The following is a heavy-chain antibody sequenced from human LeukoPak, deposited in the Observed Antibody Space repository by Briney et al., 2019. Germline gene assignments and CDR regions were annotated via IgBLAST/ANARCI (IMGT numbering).Heavy chain of an antibody. Sequence: GRSLRLSCAASGFTFSSDGMHWVRQAPGKGLEWVAVISYDGSNKYYADSVKGRFTISRDNSKNTLYLQMNSLRAEDTAVYYCAKGFSSSEIHYYDSSGYYTDWGQGTLVTVSS. CDR3: AKGFSSSEIHYYDSSGYYTD. CDR2: ISYDGSNK. CDR1: GFTFSSDG. D-gene: IGHD3-22*01. V-gene: IGHV3-30*18. J-gene: IGHJ4*02.